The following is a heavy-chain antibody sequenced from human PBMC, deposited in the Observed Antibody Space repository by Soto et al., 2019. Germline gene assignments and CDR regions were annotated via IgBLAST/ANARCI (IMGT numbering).Heavy chain of an antibody. CDR2: ISPIFGPA. CDR1: GGTFSSYA. V-gene: IGHV1-69*06. Sequence: QVQLVQSGAEVKKPGSSVKVSCKASGGTFSSYAISWVRQAPGQGLEWMGGISPIFGPANYAQKFQGRVTITPDKSTSTANMELSSLRSEDTAVYYCASRTYYYDMAVWGQGPTVTVSS. J-gene: IGHJ6*02. CDR3: ASRTYYYDMAV.